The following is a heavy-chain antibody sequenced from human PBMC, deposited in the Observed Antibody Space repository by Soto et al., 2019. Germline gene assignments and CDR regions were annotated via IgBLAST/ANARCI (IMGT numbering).Heavy chain of an antibody. CDR2: IYSDGST. Sequence: SGGSLRLSCAASGFTVNSNYMSWVRQAPGKGLEWVSVIYSDGSTYYADSVKGRFIISRDNAKNTLYLEMSSLRAEDTAVYYCATGSGWYSPDYWGQGTLVTVSS. J-gene: IGHJ4*02. V-gene: IGHV3-66*01. D-gene: IGHD6-19*01. CDR3: ATGSGWYSPDY. CDR1: GFTVNSNY.